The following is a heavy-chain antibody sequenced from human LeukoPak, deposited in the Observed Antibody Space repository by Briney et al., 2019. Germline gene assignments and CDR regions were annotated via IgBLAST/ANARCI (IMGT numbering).Heavy chain of an antibody. J-gene: IGHJ4*02. CDR2: INHSGST. Sequence: SETLSLTCAVYGGSFSGYYWGWIRQPPGKGLEWIGEINHSGSTNYNPSLKSRVTISVDTSKNQFSLKLSSVTAADTAVYYCARGLRFLESPFDYWGQGTLVTVSS. D-gene: IGHD3-3*01. CDR3: ARGLRFLESPFDY. V-gene: IGHV4-34*01. CDR1: GGSFSGYY.